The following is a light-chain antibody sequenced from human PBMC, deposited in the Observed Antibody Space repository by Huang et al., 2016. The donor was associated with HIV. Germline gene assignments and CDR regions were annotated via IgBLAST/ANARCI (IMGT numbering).Light chain of an antibody. CDR1: QTIDNK. J-gene: IGKJ1*01. CDR2: AAS. V-gene: IGKV3-15*01. CDR3: QQYHSYLSWT. Sequence: DIVMTQSPATLSGSPGERVTLSCRASQTIDNKLVWYQYKPGQAPRLLIYAASTRVTSIPARFSASGSGTDFTLIINSLQSEDFAVYYCQQYHSYLSWTFGQGTKVEIK.